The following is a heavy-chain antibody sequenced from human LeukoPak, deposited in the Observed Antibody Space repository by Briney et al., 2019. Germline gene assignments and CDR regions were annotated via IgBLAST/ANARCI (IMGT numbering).Heavy chain of an antibody. CDR2: IRYDGSNK. Sequence: GGSLRLSCAASGFTFSSYGMHWVLQAPGKGLEWVAFIRYDGSNKYYADSVKGRFTISRDNSKNTLYLQMNSLRAEDTAVYYCAKSQSIVVVVAAADYWGQGTLVTVSS. CDR3: AKSQSIVVVVAAADY. D-gene: IGHD2-15*01. CDR1: GFTFSSYG. J-gene: IGHJ4*02. V-gene: IGHV3-30*02.